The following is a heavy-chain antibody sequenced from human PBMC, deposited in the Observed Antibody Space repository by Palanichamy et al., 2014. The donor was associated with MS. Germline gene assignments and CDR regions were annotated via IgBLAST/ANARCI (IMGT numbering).Heavy chain of an antibody. CDR1: GYSFNEYD. J-gene: IGHJ5*01. V-gene: IGHV1-8*01. D-gene: IGHD3-3*01. Sequence: QVHLVQSGAEVKKPGASVKVSCKASGYSFNEYDINWVRQAPGQGLEWLGRMIPDSGDTDYTQKFQGRVTMTRDTSIKTAYLELRNLRSEDTAVYYCARNPSGRFLEWFSSWGQGTLVTVSS. CDR3: ARNPSGRFLEWFSS. CDR2: MIPDSGDT.